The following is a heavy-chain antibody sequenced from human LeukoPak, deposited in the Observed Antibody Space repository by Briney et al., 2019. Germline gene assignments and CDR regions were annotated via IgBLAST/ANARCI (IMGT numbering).Heavy chain of an antibody. D-gene: IGHD3-10*02. CDR1: GFNFSSYE. CDR2: ISSSGSTI. J-gene: IGHJ6*04. V-gene: IGHV3-48*03. CDR3: AELGITMIGGV. Sequence: GGSLRLSCAASGFNFSSYEMNWVRQAPGKGLEWVSYISSSGSTIYYADSVKGRFTISRDNAKNSLYLQMNSLRAEDTAVYYCAELGITMIGGVWGKGTTVTISS.